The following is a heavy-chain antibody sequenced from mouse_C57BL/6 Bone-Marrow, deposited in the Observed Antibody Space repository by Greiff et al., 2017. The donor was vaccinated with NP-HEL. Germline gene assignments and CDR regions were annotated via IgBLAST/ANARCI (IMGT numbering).Heavy chain of an antibody. CDR2: IYPRSGNT. CDR3: AIIYYGYGRRYFDV. Sequence: QVQLQQSGAELARPGASVKLSCKASGYTFTSYGISWVKQRTGQGLEWIGEIYPRSGNTYYNEKFKGKATLTADKSSSTAYMELRSLTSEDSAVYFCAIIYYGYGRRYFDVWGTGTTVTVSS. CDR1: GYTFTSYG. V-gene: IGHV1-81*01. D-gene: IGHD2-2*01. J-gene: IGHJ1*03.